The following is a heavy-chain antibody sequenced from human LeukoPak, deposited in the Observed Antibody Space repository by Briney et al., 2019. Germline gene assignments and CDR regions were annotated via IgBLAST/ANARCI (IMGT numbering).Heavy chain of an antibody. CDR3: ARVDYVWGSYPGWFDP. D-gene: IGHD3-16*02. Sequence: SETLSLTCTVSVGSISSGDYYWSWIRQPPGKGLEWIGYIYYSGSTYHNPSLKSRVTISVATSKNQFSLKLSSVTAADTAVYYCARVDYVWGSYPGWFDPWGQGTLVTVSS. CDR1: VGSISSGDYY. J-gene: IGHJ5*02. V-gene: IGHV4-30-4*01. CDR2: IYYSGST.